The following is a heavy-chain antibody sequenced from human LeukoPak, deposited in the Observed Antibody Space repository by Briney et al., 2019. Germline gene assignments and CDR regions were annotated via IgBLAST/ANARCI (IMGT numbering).Heavy chain of an antibody. V-gene: IGHV3-23*01. CDR3: AKDQRSSPGDY. D-gene: IGHD6-13*01. CDR1: GFTFSTYG. Sequence: GGSLRLSCAASGFTFSTYGMSWVRQAPGKGLEWVSAISGSGSSTYYADPVKRRFTISRHNSTNPVSLQITSLRAAHTAVYYCAKDQRSSPGDYWGQGTLVTVSS. J-gene: IGHJ4*02. CDR2: ISGSGSST.